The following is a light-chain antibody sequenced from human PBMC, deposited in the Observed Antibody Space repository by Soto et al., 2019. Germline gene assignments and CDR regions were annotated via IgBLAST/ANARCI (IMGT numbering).Light chain of an antibody. CDR1: SSDVGGYNY. V-gene: IGLV2-14*01. CDR3: SSYTSSSTLDV. Sequence: QSALTRPASVSGSPGQSITISCTGTSSDVGGYNYVSWYQQHPGKAPKLMIYDVSIRPSGVSNRFSGSKSGNTASLTISGLQAEDEADYYCSSYTSSSTLDVFGTGTKLTVL. J-gene: IGLJ1*01. CDR2: DVS.